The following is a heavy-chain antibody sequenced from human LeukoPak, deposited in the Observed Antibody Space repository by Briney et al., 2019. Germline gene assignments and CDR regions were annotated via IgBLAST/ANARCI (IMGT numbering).Heavy chain of an antibody. J-gene: IGHJ4*02. D-gene: IGHD1-14*01. CDR1: GFTFSTND. CDR3: ARGVEPLAANTLAY. CDR2: IYTDGNT. V-gene: IGHV3-53*01. Sequence: PGGSLRLSCAASGFTFSTNDMHWVRQAPGKGLEWVSVIYTDGNTKYSDSVQGRFTISRDNSKNTLYLEMNSLSPDDTAVYYCARGVEPLAANTLAYWGQGTLVTVSS.